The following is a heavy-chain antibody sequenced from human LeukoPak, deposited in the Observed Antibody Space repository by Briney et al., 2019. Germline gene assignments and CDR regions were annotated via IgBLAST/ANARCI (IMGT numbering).Heavy chain of an antibody. CDR1: GGSISSYY. J-gene: IGHJ6*02. D-gene: IGHD3-3*01. CDR2: IYTSGST. V-gene: IGHV4-4*07. Sequence: SETLSLTCTVSGGSISSYYWSWIRQLAGKGLEWIGRIYTSGSTNYNPSLKSRVTMSVDTSKNQFSLKLSSVTAADTAVYYCARGSGYGDYYYGMDVWGQGTTLTVSS. CDR3: ARGSGYGDYYYGMDV.